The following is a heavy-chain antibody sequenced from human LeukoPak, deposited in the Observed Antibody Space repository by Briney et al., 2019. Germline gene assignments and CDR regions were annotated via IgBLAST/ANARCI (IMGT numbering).Heavy chain of an antibody. J-gene: IGHJ4*02. Sequence: ASVKVSCKASNYTFTSYGISWVRQSPGQGLEWMAWINAYNGDTNYAQKLQGRVTLTTDTSTSTAYMELRSLRSDDTAVYYCARDGSGVWFDYWGQGTLVTVSS. D-gene: IGHD3-10*01. CDR1: NYTFTSYG. CDR2: INAYNGDT. CDR3: ARDGSGVWFDY. V-gene: IGHV1-18*01.